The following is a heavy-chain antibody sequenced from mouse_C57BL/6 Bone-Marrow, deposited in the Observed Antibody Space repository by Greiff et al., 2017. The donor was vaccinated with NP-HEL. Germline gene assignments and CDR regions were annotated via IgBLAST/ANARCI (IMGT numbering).Heavy chain of an antibody. CDR1: GFTFSDYG. J-gene: IGHJ4*01. V-gene: IGHV5-15*01. Sequence: EVQVVESGGGLVQPGGSLKLSCTASGFTFSDYGMAWVRQAPRKGPEWVAFISNLAYSIYYADTVTGRFTISRENAKNTLYLEMSSLRSEDTAMYYCARQTRSTMTTFPLSMDYWGQGTSVTVSS. CDR3: ARQTRSTMTTFPLSMDY. D-gene: IGHD2-4*01. CDR2: ISNLAYSI.